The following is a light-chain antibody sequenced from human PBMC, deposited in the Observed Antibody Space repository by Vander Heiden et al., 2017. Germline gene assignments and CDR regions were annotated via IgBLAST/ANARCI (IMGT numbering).Light chain of an antibody. CDR2: DAS. CDR3: QQFNSYPLT. V-gene: IGKV1-13*02. Sequence: AIQLTQSPSSLSASVEDRVTITCRASKGISSALAWYQQKPGKAPKLLIYDASSLESGVPSRFSGSGSGTDFTLTISSLQPEDFATYYCQQFNSYPLTFAGGTKVEIK. J-gene: IGKJ4*01. CDR1: KGISSA.